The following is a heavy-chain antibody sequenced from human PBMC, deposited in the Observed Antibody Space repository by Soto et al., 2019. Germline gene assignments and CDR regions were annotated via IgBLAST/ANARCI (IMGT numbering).Heavy chain of an antibody. V-gene: IGHV3-74*01. CDR3: VNGGWLGD. J-gene: IGHJ4*02. D-gene: IGHD3-10*01. Sequence: EVQLVESGGGLVQPGESLRLSCVASGFTFRNNWMHWARHAPGKGLVWVAHINNDGSRAIYADSVKGRFTISRDNAKNTLFLLMDSQRVEDTAVYYCVNGGWLGDWGQGTLVTVSS. CDR1: GFTFRNNW. CDR2: INNDGSRA.